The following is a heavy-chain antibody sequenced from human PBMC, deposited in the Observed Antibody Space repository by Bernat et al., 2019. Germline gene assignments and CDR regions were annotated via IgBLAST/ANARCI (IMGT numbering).Heavy chain of an antibody. CDR2: IYYSGST. J-gene: IGHJ4*02. V-gene: IGHV4-39*01. CDR3: ARQKGYYDSSGYSGRYYFDY. D-gene: IGHD3-22*01. Sequence: QLQLQESGPGLVKPSETLSLSCTVSGGSISSSGYYGGWIRQPPGKGLEWIGSIYYSGSTYYNPSLKSRVTISVDTSKTQFSLKLSSVTAADTAVYYCARQKGYYDSSGYSGRYYFDYWGQGTLVTVSS. CDR1: GGSISSSGYY.